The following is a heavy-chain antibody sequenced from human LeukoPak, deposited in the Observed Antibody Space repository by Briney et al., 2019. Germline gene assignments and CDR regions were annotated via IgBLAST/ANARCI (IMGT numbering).Heavy chain of an antibody. CDR1: GFTLRNYA. J-gene: IGHJ4*02. CDR3: TAGYSSGWYSEVGY. D-gene: IGHD6-19*01. V-gene: IGHV3-23*01. CDR2: ISGTGGST. Sequence: GGSLRLSCAASGFTLRNYAMSWVRQAPGKGLEWVSSISGTGGSTYYADSVKGRFTISRDNSKNTLYLQMNSLRAEDTAVYYCTAGYSSGWYSEVGYWGQGTLVTVSS.